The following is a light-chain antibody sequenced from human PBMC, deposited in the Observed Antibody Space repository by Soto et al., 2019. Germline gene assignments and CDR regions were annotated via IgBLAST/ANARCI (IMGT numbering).Light chain of an antibody. CDR1: QSVTNN. CDR3: QQYHFWWT. J-gene: IGKJ1*01. V-gene: IGKV3-15*01. CDR2: GAS. Sequence: EIVMTQSPATLSVSPGERATLSCRASQSVTNNLAWYQQKPGQAPRLLIYGASTRVTGIPARFSGSGSETEFTLTISSLQSEDFAVYYCQQYHFWWTFGLGTKVDIK.